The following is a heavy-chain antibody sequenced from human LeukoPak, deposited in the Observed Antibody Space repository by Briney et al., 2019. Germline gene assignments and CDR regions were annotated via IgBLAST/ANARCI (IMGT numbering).Heavy chain of an antibody. CDR2: IGGSGTTT. D-gene: IGHD6-13*01. Sequence: GGSLRLSCAASGFTFSNYAMTWVRQAPGKGLEWVSVIGGSGTTTYYADSVKGRFTISRDNSKNTLYPQMNSLRAEDTAVYYCAKTEQQLEPLFYFDLWGRGTLVTVSS. V-gene: IGHV3-23*01. J-gene: IGHJ2*01. CDR1: GFTFSNYA. CDR3: AKTEQQLEPLFYFDL.